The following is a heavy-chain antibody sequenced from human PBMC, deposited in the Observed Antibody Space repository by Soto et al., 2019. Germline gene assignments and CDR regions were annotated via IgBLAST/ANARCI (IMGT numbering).Heavy chain of an antibody. V-gene: IGHV3-33*01. CDR1: GFTFSSYG. J-gene: IGHJ4*02. CDR2: IWYDGSNK. Sequence: GGSLRLSCAASGFTFSSYGMHWVRQAPGKGLEWVAVIWYDGSNKYYADSVKGRFTISRDNSKNTLYLQMNSLRAEDTAVYYCARDQQWLVRFYFDFWGQGTLVTVSS. CDR3: ARDQQWLVRFYFDF. D-gene: IGHD6-19*01.